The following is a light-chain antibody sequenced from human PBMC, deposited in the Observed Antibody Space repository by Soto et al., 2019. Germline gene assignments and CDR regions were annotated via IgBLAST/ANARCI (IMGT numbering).Light chain of an antibody. Sequence: NFMLTQPHSVSESPGKTVTISCTGSSGSIASNFVQWYQQRPGSAPTTVIYNDYQRPSGVPDRFSGSIDSSSNSASLTISGLKTEDEADYYCQSYDSNNVVFGGGTQLTVL. J-gene: IGLJ2*01. V-gene: IGLV6-57*02. CDR2: NDY. CDR1: SGSIASNF. CDR3: QSYDSNNVV.